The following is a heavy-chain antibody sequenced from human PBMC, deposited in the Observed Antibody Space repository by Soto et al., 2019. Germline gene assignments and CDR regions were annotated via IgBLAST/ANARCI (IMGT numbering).Heavy chain of an antibody. J-gene: IGHJ6*02. V-gene: IGHV5-51*01. Sequence: GESLKISCKGSGYSFTSYWIGWARQMPGKGLEWMGIIYPGDSDTRYSPSFQGQVTISADKSISTAYLQWSSLKASDTAMYYCARTAAPGKYYYGMDGWGQGRTATVSS. CDR2: IYPGDSDT. CDR3: ARTAAPGKYYYGMDG. CDR1: GYSFTSYW. D-gene: IGHD6-13*01.